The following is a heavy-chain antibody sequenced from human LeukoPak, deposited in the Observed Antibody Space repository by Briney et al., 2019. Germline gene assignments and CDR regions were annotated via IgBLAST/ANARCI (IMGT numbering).Heavy chain of an antibody. D-gene: IGHD2-2*01. Sequence: PGGSLRLSCAASRFTFSSYGMHWVRQAPGKGLEWVAFIRYDGSNKYYADSVEGRFTISRDNSKNTLYLQMNSLRAEDTAVYYCAKDPTFLDLGYCSSTSCYHHYFDYWGQGTLVTVSS. CDR3: AKDPTFLDLGYCSSTSCYHHYFDY. V-gene: IGHV3-30*02. CDR2: IRYDGSNK. J-gene: IGHJ4*02. CDR1: RFTFSSYG.